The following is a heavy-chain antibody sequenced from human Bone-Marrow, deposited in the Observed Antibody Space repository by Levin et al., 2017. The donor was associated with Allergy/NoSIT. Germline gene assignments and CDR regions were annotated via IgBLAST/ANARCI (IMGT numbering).Heavy chain of an antibody. CDR2: ISWNSGST. CDR3: AKGADNCGGFCFLVQQ. V-gene: IGHV3-9*01. CDR1: GFSFHEYA. D-gene: IGHD2-21*02. Sequence: GGSLRLSCAASGFSFHEYAMHWVRQVPGKGLEWLSGISWNSGSTNYADSVKGRFTISRDNAKNSLYLQMDSLRVEDTAFYYCAKGADNCGGFCFLVQQWGQGTLVTVSS. J-gene: IGHJ1*01.